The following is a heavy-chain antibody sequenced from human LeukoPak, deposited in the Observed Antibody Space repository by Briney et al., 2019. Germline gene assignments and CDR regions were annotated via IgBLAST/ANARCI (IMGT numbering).Heavy chain of an antibody. J-gene: IGHJ4*02. Sequence: PSGTLSLTCGVSGGSISSTNWWSWVRQPPGKGLEWVGAVYHNGRTNYNPSLKSRVTISVDTSKNQFSLKLSSVTAADTAVYYCARYSSGWTGLDYWGQGTLVTVSS. CDR3: ARYSSGWTGLDY. D-gene: IGHD6-19*01. CDR2: VYHNGRT. V-gene: IGHV4-4*02. CDR1: GGSISSTNW.